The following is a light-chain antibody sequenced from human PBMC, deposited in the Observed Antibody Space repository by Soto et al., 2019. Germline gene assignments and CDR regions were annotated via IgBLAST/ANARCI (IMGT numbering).Light chain of an antibody. CDR1: QSISSY. V-gene: IGKV3-11*01. CDR3: QKYNSAPLT. Sequence: EVVLTQSPDTLSLPPGERATLSCRASQSISSYLAWYQQKPGQAPRLLIYDASSRATGIPARFSGSGSGTDFTLTISSLQPEDVATYYCQKYNSAPLTFGGGTKVDIK. J-gene: IGKJ4*01. CDR2: DAS.